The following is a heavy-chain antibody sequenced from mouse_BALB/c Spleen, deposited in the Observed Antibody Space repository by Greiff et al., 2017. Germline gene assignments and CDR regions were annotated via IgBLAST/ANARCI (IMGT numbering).Heavy chain of an antibody. J-gene: IGHJ3*01. CDR2: ISSGSSTI. V-gene: IGHV5-17*02. D-gene: IGHD1-1*01. CDR1: GFTFSSFG. Sequence: EVKLVESGGGLVQPGGSRKLSCAASGFTFSSFGMHWVRQAPEKGLEWVAYISSGSSTIYYADTVKGRFTISRDNPKNTLFLQMTSLRSEDTAMYYCARSSDYYGSSYGAWFAYWGQGTLVTVSA. CDR3: ARSSDYYGSSYGAWFAY.